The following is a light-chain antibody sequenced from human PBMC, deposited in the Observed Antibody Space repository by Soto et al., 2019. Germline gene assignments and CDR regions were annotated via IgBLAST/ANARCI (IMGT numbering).Light chain of an antibody. J-gene: IGLJ3*02. CDR3: ATWDDNLSGVV. V-gene: IGLV1-47*01. CDR1: SSSVGFDY. Sequence: QSVLTQPPSASETPGQRVTISCSGSSSSVGFDYVDWYQHVPGAAPKLLIYRNNLRPPGVPDRFSGSKSGTSASLAISGLRTEDEAVYSCATWDDNLSGVVFGGGTKLTVL. CDR2: RNN.